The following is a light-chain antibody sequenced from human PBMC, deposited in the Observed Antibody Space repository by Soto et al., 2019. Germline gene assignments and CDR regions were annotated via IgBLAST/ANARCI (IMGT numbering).Light chain of an antibody. V-gene: IGKV1-12*01. CDR1: QGISSW. CDR3: QQAYSFPIT. Sequence: IQMTQSPFSVSASVGDRVTITCRASQGISSWLAWYQAKPGKAPKLLIYEASSLESGVPARFSGSGSGTDFTLSINSLQPEDFATYYCQQAYSFPITFGQGTRLEIK. J-gene: IGKJ5*01. CDR2: EAS.